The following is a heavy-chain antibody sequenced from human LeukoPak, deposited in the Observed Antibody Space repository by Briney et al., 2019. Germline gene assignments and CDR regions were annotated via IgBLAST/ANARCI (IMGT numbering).Heavy chain of an antibody. V-gene: IGHV3-48*01. CDR3: AKTLHYGHFGKFDS. Sequence: GGSLRLSCAASGFTFSSYTMNWVRQPPGKGLEWVSNIGTSSTTIYYADSVKGRSTISRDNSKNTLYLQMNSLRAEDTAIYYCAKTLHYGHFGKFDSWGQGTLVTVSS. CDR1: GFTFSSYT. CDR2: IGTSSTTI. D-gene: IGHD4-17*01. J-gene: IGHJ4*02.